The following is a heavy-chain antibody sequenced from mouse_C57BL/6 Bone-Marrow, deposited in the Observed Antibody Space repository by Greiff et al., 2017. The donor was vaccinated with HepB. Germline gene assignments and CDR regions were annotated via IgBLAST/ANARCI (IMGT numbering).Heavy chain of an antibody. D-gene: IGHD1-1*01. Sequence: EVMLVESGGGLVQPGGSLKLSCAASGFTFSDYGMAWVRQAPRKGPEGVAFISNLAYSIYYADTVTGRFTISRGNAKHTLYLEMSSLRSEDTAMYYCARKGDYYGSSYWYFDVWGTGTTVTVSS. V-gene: IGHV5-15*01. CDR1: GFTFSDYG. J-gene: IGHJ1*03. CDR2: ISNLAYSI. CDR3: ARKGDYYGSSYWYFDV.